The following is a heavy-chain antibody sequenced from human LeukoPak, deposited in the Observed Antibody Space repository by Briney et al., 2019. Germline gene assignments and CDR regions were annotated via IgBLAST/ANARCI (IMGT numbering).Heavy chain of an antibody. J-gene: IGHJ4*02. Sequence: SETLSLTCAVYGGSFSGYYWSWIRQPPGKGLEWIGEINHSGSTNYNPSLKSRVTISVDTSKNQFFLKLSSVTAADTAVYYCARGGGSSWYFDYWGQGTLVTVSS. V-gene: IGHV4-34*01. CDR1: GGSFSGYY. CDR2: INHSGST. D-gene: IGHD6-13*01. CDR3: ARGGGSSWYFDY.